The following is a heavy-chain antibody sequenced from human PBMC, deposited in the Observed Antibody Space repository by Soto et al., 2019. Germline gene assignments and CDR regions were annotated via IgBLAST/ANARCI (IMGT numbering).Heavy chain of an antibody. CDR1: GGTFSSYA. CDR2: IIPIFGTA. D-gene: IGHD3-10*01. V-gene: IGHV1-69*13. Sequence: SVKVSCKASGGTFSSYAISWVRQAPGQGLEWMGGIIPIFGTANYAQKFQGRVTITADESTSTAYMELSSLRSEDTAVYYCAIVGVNMVRGVMDWSESTPHKWFDPWGQGTLVTVSS. CDR3: AIVGVNMVRGVMDWSESTPHKWFDP. J-gene: IGHJ5*02.